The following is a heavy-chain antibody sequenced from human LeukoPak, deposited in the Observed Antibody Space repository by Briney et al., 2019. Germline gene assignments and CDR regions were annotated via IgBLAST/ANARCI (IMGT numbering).Heavy chain of an antibody. CDR2: INPSGGST. CDR1: GYTFTSYY. V-gene: IGHV1-46*01. Sequence: ASVKVSCKASGYTFTSYYMHWVRQAPGQGLEWMGIINPSGGSTSYAQKFQGRVTMTRDTSTSTVYMELSSLRSEDMAVYYCARERIDYYGSGSYSIDYWGQGTLVTVSS. J-gene: IGHJ4*02. CDR3: ARERIDYYGSGSYSIDY. D-gene: IGHD3-10*01.